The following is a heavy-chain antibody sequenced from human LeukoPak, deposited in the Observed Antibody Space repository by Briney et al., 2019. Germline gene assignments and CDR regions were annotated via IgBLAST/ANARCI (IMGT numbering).Heavy chain of an antibody. CDR2: ISYDGSNK. D-gene: IGHD3-10*01. CDR3: AKGNYYGSGSYFLSPDYFDY. V-gene: IGHV3-30*18. CDR1: GFTFSSYG. J-gene: IGHJ4*02. Sequence: GRSLRLSCAASGFTFSSYGMHWVSQAPGKGLEWVAVISYDGSNKYYADSVKGRFTISRDNSKNTLYLQMNSLRAEDTAVYYCAKGNYYGSGSYFLSPDYFDYWGQGTLVTVSS.